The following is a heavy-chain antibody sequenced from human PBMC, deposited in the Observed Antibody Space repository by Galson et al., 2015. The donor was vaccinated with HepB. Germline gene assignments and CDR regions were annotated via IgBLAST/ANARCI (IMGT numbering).Heavy chain of an antibody. CDR2: ISSSSLYV. J-gene: IGHJ6*02. D-gene: IGHD3-10*01. V-gene: IGHV3-21*01. Sequence: SLRLSCASSGFTLSTYSMNWVRQAPGKGLEWVSSISSSSLYVYYADSVRGRFTVSRDNAKNSHYLQMNSLSAEDTAVYYCARVYGSGSYGYGIDVWGQGTTVTVS. CDR3: ARVYGSGSYGYGIDV. CDR1: GFTLSTYS.